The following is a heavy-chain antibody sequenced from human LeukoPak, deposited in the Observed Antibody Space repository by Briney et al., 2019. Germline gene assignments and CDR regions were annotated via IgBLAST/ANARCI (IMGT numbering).Heavy chain of an antibody. D-gene: IGHD5-18*01. CDR2: IYYSGST. Sequence: SETLSLTCTVSGGSISSYYWSWIRQPPGKGLEWIGYIYYSGSTNYNPSLKSRVTISVDTSKNQFSLKLSSVTAADTAVYYCARDRGYSNYYYYGMDVWGQGTTVTVSS. J-gene: IGHJ6*02. CDR3: ARDRGYSNYYYYGMDV. V-gene: IGHV4-59*12. CDR1: GGSISSYY.